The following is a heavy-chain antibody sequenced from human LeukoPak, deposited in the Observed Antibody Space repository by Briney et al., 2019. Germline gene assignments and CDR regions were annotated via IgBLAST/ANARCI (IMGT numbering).Heavy chain of an antibody. J-gene: IGHJ4*02. CDR2: IRSKAYGGTT. CDR1: GFTFGDYA. Sequence: GGSLRLSCTASGFTFGDYAMSWFRQAPGKGLEWVGFIRSKAYGGTTEYAASVKGRFTISRDDSKSIAYLQMDSLKTEDTAVYYCTRAYCSSTSCYYFDYWGQGTLVTVSS. D-gene: IGHD2-2*01. CDR3: TRAYCSSTSCYYFDY. V-gene: IGHV3-49*03.